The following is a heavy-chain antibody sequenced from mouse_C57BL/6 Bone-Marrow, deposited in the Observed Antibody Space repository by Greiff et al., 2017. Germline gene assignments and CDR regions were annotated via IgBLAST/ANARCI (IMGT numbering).Heavy chain of an antibody. CDR2: IDPSDSYT. J-gene: IGHJ3*01. CDR3: ARENYYGSSYWFAY. V-gene: IGHV1-50*01. D-gene: IGHD1-1*01. Sequence: QVQLQQPGAELVKPGASVKLSCKASGYTFTSYWMQWVKQRPGQGLVWIGEIDPSDSYTNYNQKFKGKATLTVDTSSSTAYMQLSSLTSEDSAVYYCARENYYGSSYWFAYGGQGTRVTVSA. CDR1: GYTFTSYW.